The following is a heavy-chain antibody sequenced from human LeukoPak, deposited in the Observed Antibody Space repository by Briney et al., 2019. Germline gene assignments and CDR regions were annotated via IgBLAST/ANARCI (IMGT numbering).Heavy chain of an antibody. Sequence: ASVKVSCKASGYTFTSYYMHWVRQAPGQGLEWMGWINPNSGGTNYAQKLQGRVTMTRDTSISTAYMELSRLRSDDTAVYYCARVGEILLWFGEPFDYWGQGTLVTVSS. J-gene: IGHJ4*02. D-gene: IGHD3-10*01. CDR3: ARVGEILLWFGEPFDY. CDR2: INPNSGGT. CDR1: GYTFTSYY. V-gene: IGHV1-2*02.